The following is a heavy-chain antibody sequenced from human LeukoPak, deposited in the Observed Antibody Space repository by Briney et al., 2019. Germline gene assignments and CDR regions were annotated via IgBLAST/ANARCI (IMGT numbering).Heavy chain of an antibody. J-gene: IGHJ4*02. CDR1: GFTFSSYA. CDR3: AKGEFRIVGATNYDY. V-gene: IGHV3-23*01. D-gene: IGHD1-26*01. Sequence: GGSLRLSCAASGFTFSSYAMSWVRQAPGKGLEWVSAISGSGGSTYYADSAKGRFTISRDNSKNTLYLQMNGLRAEDTAVYYCAKGEFRIVGATNYDYWGQGTLVTVSS. CDR2: ISGSGGST.